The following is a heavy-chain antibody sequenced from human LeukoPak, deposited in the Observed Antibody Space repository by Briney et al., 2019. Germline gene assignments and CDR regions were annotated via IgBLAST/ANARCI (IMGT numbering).Heavy chain of an antibody. D-gene: IGHD3-10*01. J-gene: IGHJ4*02. Sequence: SVNVSCKASGGTFSSYAISWVRQAPGQGLEWMGGIIPIFGTANYAQKFQGRVTITADESTSTAYMELSSLRSEDTAVYYCARSAIRVFDWDYGSGSYYFLDYWGQGTLVTVSS. CDR3: ARSAIRVFDWDYGSGSYYFLDY. V-gene: IGHV1-69*01. CDR2: IIPIFGTA. CDR1: GGTFSSYA.